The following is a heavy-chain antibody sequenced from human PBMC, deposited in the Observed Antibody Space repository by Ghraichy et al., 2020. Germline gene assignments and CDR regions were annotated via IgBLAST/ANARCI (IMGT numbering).Heavy chain of an antibody. J-gene: IGHJ5*02. CDR3: ARVVGGSSGWYKWFDT. Sequence: SQTLSLTCAISGDSVSSNSAAWNWIRQSPSRGLEWLGRTYYRSKWYNEYAVSVKSRITINPDTSKNQFSLPLNSVTPEDTAVYYCARVVGGSSGWYKWFDTWGKGTRVTVSS. V-gene: IGHV6-1*01. D-gene: IGHD6-19*01. CDR1: GDSVSSNSAA. CDR2: TYYRSKWYN.